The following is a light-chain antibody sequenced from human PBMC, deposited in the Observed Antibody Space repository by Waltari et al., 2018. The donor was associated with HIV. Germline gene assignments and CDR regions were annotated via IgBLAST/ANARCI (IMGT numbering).Light chain of an antibody. V-gene: IGKV1-39*01. J-gene: IGKJ3*01. CDR2: SAT. Sequence: DIQLTQSPSPLSASVGDRVTITCRASQTIGDYVNWYQQKPGKPPKLLIYSATSLQPGVPSRFSGSGSGTDFALTINSLQPEDFAIYYCEQIYTFPLFTFGPGTKVDIK. CDR1: QTIGDY. CDR3: EQIYTFPLFT.